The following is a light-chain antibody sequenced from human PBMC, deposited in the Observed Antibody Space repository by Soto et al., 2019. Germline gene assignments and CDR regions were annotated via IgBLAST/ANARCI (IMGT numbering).Light chain of an antibody. V-gene: IGLV2-14*01. CDR2: EVS. Sequence: QSALTQPASVSGSPGQSITISCTGTSSDVGDYNYVSWYQQHPGKAPKLLIFEVSNRPSGVSNRFSGSKSDNTASLTISGLQPEDEADYYCSSFTSSSILAYWVFGTGTKVTVL. CDR3: SSFTSSSILAYWV. J-gene: IGLJ1*01. CDR1: SSDVGDYNY.